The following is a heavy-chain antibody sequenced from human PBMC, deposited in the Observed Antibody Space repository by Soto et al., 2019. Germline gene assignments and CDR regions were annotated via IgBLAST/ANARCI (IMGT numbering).Heavy chain of an antibody. V-gene: IGHV4-61*01. CDR1: GGSVSSGSYY. D-gene: IGHD3-22*01. CDR2: IYHSGST. Sequence: SETLSLTCTVSGGSVSSGSYYWSWIRQPPGKGLEWIGYIYHSGSTNYNPSLKSRVTISVDTSKNQFSLKLSSVTAADTAVYYCARRPYYYDSSGYYYSNFDYWGQGTLVTVSS. J-gene: IGHJ4*02. CDR3: ARRPYYYDSSGYYYSNFDY.